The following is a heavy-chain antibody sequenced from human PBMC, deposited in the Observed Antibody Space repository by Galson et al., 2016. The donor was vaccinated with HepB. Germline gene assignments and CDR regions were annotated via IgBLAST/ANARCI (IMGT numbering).Heavy chain of an antibody. CDR1: GYAFTRYG. Sequence: SVKVSCKASGYAFTRYGITWVRQAPGQGLEWMGWISGYNGLRNYAQKFRGRVTMTTDTSTNVAYMELRSLRPDDTAVYYCARVRVYGSYSRAADIWGQGTMVTVSS. CDR2: ISGYNGLR. J-gene: IGHJ3*02. D-gene: IGHD1-26*01. V-gene: IGHV1-18*04. CDR3: ARVRVYGSYSRAADI.